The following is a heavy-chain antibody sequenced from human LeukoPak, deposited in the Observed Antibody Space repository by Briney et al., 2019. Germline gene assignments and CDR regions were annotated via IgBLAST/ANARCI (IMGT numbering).Heavy chain of an antibody. CDR3: AKDSTVTTWIIGAFDL. CDR2: ISFDGTSK. Sequence: GGSLRLSCAASGFTFSSYAMRWVRQAPGRGLEWVAVISFDGTSKYYADSVKGRFTISRDNSKNTLYLQVNSLRAEDTAVYFCAKDSTVTTWIIGAFDLRGQGTMVTVS. V-gene: IGHV3-30*18. J-gene: IGHJ3*01. CDR1: GFTFSSYA. D-gene: IGHD4-11*01.